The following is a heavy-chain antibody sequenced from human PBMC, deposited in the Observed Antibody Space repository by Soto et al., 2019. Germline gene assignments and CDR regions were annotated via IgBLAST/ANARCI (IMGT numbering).Heavy chain of an antibody. CDR3: AAGEPIYDFWSGYLFDY. J-gene: IGHJ4*02. D-gene: IGHD3-3*01. Sequence: VASVKVSCKASGFTFTSSAVQWVRQARGQRLEWIGWIVVGSGNTNYAQKFQERVTITRDMSTSTAYMELSSLRSEDTAVYYCAAGEPIYDFWSGYLFDYWGQGTLVTVSS. CDR2: IVVGSGNT. V-gene: IGHV1-58*01. CDR1: GFTFTSSA.